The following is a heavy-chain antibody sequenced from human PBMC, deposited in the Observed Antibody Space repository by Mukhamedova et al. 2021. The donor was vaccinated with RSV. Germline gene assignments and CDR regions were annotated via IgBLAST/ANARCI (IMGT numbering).Heavy chain of an antibody. CDR3: ARAGDDDVYHMDV. V-gene: IGHV3-74*01. Sequence: GKGLVWVSSINDDGSTTGYADSVKGRFTIFRDNAKNTLYLQMNSLRAEDTALYFCARAGDDDVYHMDVWGKGTTVTVSS. CDR2: INDDGSTT. D-gene: IGHD3-16*01. J-gene: IGHJ6*03.